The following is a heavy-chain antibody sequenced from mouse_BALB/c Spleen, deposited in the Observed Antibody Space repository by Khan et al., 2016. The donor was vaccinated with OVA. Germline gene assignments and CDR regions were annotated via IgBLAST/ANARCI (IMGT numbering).Heavy chain of an antibody. CDR3: ARVPNFITTAQDY. V-gene: IGHV5-12-2*01. J-gene: IGHJ4*01. D-gene: IGHD1-2*01. CDR1: GFTFSSNT. CDR2: ITTGGGNT. Sequence: EVELVESGGGLVQPGGSLKLSCAASGFTFSSNTMSWVRQTPEKRLEWVAYITTGGGNTYYPDTVKGRFTISRDNAKNTLYLQMSSLTSEDTAMYYCARVPNFITTAQDYWGQGTSVTVSS.